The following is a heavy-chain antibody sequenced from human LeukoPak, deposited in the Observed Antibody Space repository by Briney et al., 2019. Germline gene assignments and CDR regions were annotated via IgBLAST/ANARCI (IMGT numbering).Heavy chain of an antibody. D-gene: IGHD6-13*01. CDR1: GGSISSGGYY. CDR3: ARSLPGYSRSLLFDY. Sequence: PSETLSLTCTVSGGSISSGGYYWSWIRQHPGKGLEWIGYIYYSGSTYYNPSLKSRVTISVDTSKNQFSLKLSSVTAADTAVYYCARSLPGYSRSLLFDYWGQGTLVTVSS. V-gene: IGHV4-31*03. CDR2: IYYSGST. J-gene: IGHJ4*02.